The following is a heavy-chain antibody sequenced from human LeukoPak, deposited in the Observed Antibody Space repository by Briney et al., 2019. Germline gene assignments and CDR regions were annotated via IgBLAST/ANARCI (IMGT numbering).Heavy chain of an antibody. CDR3: ARERPPYCRYFDY. CDR2: IYSGGAT. J-gene: IGHJ4*02. Sequence: GGSLRLSCAASGFIVSDDYISWVRQTPGKGLEWVSVIYSGGATFYADSVKGRFTISRDNAENSVDLQMNSLRPEDTGIYYCARERPPYCRYFDYWGQGTLVTVSS. D-gene: IGHD2-15*01. CDR1: GFIVSDDY. V-gene: IGHV3-53*01.